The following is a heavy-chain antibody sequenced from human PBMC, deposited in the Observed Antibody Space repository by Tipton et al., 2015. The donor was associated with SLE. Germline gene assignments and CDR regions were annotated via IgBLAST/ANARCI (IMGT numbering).Heavy chain of an antibody. Sequence: GLVKPSETLSLTCTVSGGSISSYYWSWIRQPPGKGLEWIGYIYYSGSTNYNPSLKSRVTISVDTSKNQFSLKLSSVTAADTAVYYCASGYHYYFDYWGQGTLVTVSS. J-gene: IGHJ4*02. CDR2: IYYSGST. CDR3: ASGYHYYFDY. V-gene: IGHV4-59*01. CDR1: GGSISSYY. D-gene: IGHD6-13*01.